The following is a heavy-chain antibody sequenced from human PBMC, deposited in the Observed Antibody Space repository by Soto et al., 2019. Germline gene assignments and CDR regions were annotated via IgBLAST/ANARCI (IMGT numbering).Heavy chain of an antibody. V-gene: IGHV4-4*02. CDR3: ARVSGSYYYGMDV. Sequence: QVQLQESGPGLVKPSGTLSLTCAVSGGSISSSNCWSWVRQPPGKGLEWIGEIYHSGSTNFNPSLKSRVTISVDKSKNQFSLKLNPVTAADTAVYYCARVSGSYYYGMDVWAQGTTVTVSS. CDR2: IYHSGST. J-gene: IGHJ6*02. CDR1: GGSISSSNC.